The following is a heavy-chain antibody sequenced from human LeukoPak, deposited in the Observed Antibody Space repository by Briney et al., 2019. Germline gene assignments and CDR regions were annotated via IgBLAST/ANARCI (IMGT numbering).Heavy chain of an antibody. D-gene: IGHD6-6*01. CDR3: AREYSSSPDDAFDI. J-gene: IGHJ3*02. CDR1: GYTFTSYD. Sequence: GASVKVSCTASGYTFTSYDINWVRQATGQGLEWMGWMNPNSGNTGYAQKFQGRVTMTRNTSISTAYMELSSLRSEDTAVYYCAREYSSSPDDAFDIWGQGTMVTVSS. CDR2: MNPNSGNT. V-gene: IGHV1-8*01.